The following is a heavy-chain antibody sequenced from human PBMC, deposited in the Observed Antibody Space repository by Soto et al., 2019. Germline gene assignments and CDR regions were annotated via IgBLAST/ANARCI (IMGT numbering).Heavy chain of an antibody. J-gene: IGHJ6*03. D-gene: IGHD6-19*01. CDR3: AREGWLKRNNYYYYYMDV. CDR1: GFTFSSYW. V-gene: IGHV3-7*01. CDR2: IKQDGSEK. Sequence: GGSLRLSCAASGFTFSSYWMSWVRQAPGKGLEWVANIKQDGSEKYYVDSVKGRFTISRDNAKNSLYLQMNSLRAEDTAVYYCAREGWLKRNNYYYYYMDVWGKGTTVTVSS.